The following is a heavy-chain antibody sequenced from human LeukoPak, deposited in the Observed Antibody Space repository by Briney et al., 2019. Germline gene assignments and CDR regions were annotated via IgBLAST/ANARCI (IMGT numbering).Heavy chain of an antibody. Sequence: SVKISCKASGGTFSSYAISWVRQAPGQGLEWMGGIIPIFGTANYAQKFQGRVTITADKSTSTAYMELSSLRSEDTAVYYCAREKDNQGYFQHWGQGTLVTVS. CDR2: IIPIFGTA. CDR3: AREKDNQGYFQH. J-gene: IGHJ1*01. V-gene: IGHV1-69*06. D-gene: IGHD1-14*01. CDR1: GGTFSSYA.